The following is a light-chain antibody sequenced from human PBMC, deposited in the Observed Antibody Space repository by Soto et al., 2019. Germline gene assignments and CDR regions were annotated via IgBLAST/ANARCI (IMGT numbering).Light chain of an antibody. Sequence: QSALTQPASVSGSPGQSITISCTGTSSDVGSYNLVSWYQQHPGKAPKLMIYEGSKRPSGVSNRFSGYKAGNTASRTISGVQAEDEAEYYCCSYAGSSVAFGGGTQLTVL. J-gene: IGLJ2*01. CDR3: CSYAGSSVA. CDR2: EGS. CDR1: SSDVGSYNL. V-gene: IGLV2-23*01.